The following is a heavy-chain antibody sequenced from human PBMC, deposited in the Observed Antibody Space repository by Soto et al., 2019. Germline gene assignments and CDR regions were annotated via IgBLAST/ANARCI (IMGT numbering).Heavy chain of an antibody. CDR3: AKNGSSGPGAGSRSGSYHYYYGMDV. D-gene: IGHD3-10*01. V-gene: IGHV3-30*18. Sequence: QVQLVESGGGVVQPGRSLRLSCAASGFTFSSYGMHWVRQAPGKGLEWVAVISYDGSNKYYADSVKGRFTISRDNSKNTLYLHMNSLRAEDTAVYYCAKNGSSGPGAGSRSGSYHYYYGMDVWGQGTTVTVSS. J-gene: IGHJ6*02. CDR1: GFTFSSYG. CDR2: ISYDGSNK.